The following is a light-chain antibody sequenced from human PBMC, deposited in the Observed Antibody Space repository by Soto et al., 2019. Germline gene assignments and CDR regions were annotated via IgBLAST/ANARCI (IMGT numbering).Light chain of an antibody. CDR3: QQYNGYPVT. Sequence: DIQMTQSPSTLSASVGDRVTITCRASQSISSWLAWYQQKPGKAPKLLIYKASSLESGVPSRFSGGGSGTEFTLTISSLQPDDFATYYCQQYNGYPVTFGQGTKVEIK. CDR2: KAS. J-gene: IGKJ1*01. CDR1: QSISSW. V-gene: IGKV1-5*03.